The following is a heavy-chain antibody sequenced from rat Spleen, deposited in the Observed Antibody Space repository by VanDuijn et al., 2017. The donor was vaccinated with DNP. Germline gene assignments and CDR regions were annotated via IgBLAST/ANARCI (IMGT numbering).Heavy chain of an antibody. CDR3: STGGTEFNH. CDR1: GFSFSDYY. J-gene: IGHJ2*01. Sequence: EVQLVESGGGLVQPGRSLKLSCAASGFSFSDYYMAWVRQAPKKGLEWVASITYEGRSTFYGDSVKGRFTVSRDNAKNTLYLQLNGLGSEDTATYYCSTGGTEFNHWGQGVMVTVSS. CDR2: ITYEGRST. V-gene: IGHV5-22*01. D-gene: IGHD1-11*01.